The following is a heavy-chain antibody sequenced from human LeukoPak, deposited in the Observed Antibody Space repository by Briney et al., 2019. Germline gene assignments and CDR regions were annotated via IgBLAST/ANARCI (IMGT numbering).Heavy chain of an antibody. CDR2: INPSGGST. V-gene: IGHV1-46*01. J-gene: IGHJ6*02. CDR3: AREPLDSSGPYYYYYGMDV. CDR1: GYTFTSYY. Sequence: ASVKVSCKASGYTFTSYYMHWVRQAPGQGLEWMGIINPSGGSTSYAQKFQGRFTISRDNAKNSLYLQMSSLRAEDTAVYYCAREPLDSSGPYYYYYGMDVWGQGTTVTVSS. D-gene: IGHD3-22*01.